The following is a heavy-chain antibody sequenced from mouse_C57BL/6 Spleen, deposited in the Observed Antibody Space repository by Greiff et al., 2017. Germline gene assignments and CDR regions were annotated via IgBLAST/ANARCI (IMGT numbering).Heavy chain of an antibody. CDR2: IWWGDDK. V-gene: IGHV8-8*01. J-gene: IGHJ2*01. CDR3: ARMGYDYDLGYDFDY. D-gene: IGHD2-4*01. Sequence: QVTLKVSGPGILQPSQTLSLTCSFSGFSLSTFGMGVGWIRQPSGKGLGWLAHIWWGDDKYYNPALKSRHIISKDTSNNQVFLKIANVDTADTATYYCARMGYDYDLGYDFDYWGQGTTLTVSS. CDR1: GFSLSTFGMG.